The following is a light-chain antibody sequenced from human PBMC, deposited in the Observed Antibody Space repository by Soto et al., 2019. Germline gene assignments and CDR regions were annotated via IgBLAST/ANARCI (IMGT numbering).Light chain of an antibody. V-gene: IGKV3-20*01. CDR3: QQYGDSQTWT. J-gene: IGKJ1*01. CDR2: GAS. CDR1: QSVSSSY. Sequence: EIVLTQSPGTLSLSPGERATLSCRASQSVSSSYLAWYQQKPGQAPRLLIHGASSRATGIPDRFSGSGSGTDFTLTISRLEPEDFAVYYCQQYGDSQTWTFGQGTKVEIK.